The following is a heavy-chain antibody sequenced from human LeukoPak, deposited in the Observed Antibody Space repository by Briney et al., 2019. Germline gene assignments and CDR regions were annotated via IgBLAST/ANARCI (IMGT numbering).Heavy chain of an antibody. J-gene: IGHJ4*02. CDR2: IDYRERT. V-gene: IGHV4-39*01. Sequence: SETLSLTCTVSGGSITTSGHYWGWIRQPPGKGLEWVGSIDYRERTTYNPSLKSRVTISADTSRNQFSLKLSSVTATDTAVYYCANYVSGTMRDYWGQGTLVTVSS. CDR1: GGSITTSGHY. CDR3: ANYVSGTMRDY. D-gene: IGHD3-16*01.